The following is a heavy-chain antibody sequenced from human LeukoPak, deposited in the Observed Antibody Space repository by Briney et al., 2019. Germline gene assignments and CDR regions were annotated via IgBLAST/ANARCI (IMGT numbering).Heavy chain of an antibody. CDR3: ARALSSGWTPYFDY. CDR1: GGSFSGYY. V-gene: IGHV4-34*01. J-gene: IGHJ4*02. D-gene: IGHD6-19*01. CDR2: INHSGST. Sequence: SETLSLTCAVYGGSFSGYYWSWIRQPPGKGLEWIGGINHSGSTNYNPSLKSRVTISVDTSKNQFSLKLSSVTAADTAVYYCARALSSGWTPYFDYWGQGTLVTVSS.